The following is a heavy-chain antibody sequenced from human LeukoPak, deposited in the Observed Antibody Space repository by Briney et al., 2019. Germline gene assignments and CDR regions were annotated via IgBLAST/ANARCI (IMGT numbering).Heavy chain of an antibody. Sequence: KPSETLSLTCTVSGGSISSSSYYWGWIRQPPGKGLEWIGSIYYSGSTYYNPSLKSRVTISVDTSKNQFSLKLSSVTAADTAVYYCARDGVVPAANFDYWGQGTLVTVSS. CDR1: GGSISSSSYY. J-gene: IGHJ4*02. V-gene: IGHV4-39*07. CDR2: IYYSGST. CDR3: ARDGVVPAANFDY. D-gene: IGHD2-2*01.